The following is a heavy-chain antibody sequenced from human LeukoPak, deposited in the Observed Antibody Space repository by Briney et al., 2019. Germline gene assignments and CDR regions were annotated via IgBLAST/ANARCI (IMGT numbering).Heavy chain of an antibody. J-gene: IGHJ6*03. CDR3: AGLSGYDYYYYMDV. CDR1: GVSISGSYYY. Sequence: SETLSLTCAVSGVSISGSYYYWGWIRQPPGKGLEWIGSIYYSGSTHYNPSLKSRVTISVDTSKNQFSLKLSSVTAADTAVYYCAGLSGYDYYYYMDVWGKGTTVTVSS. CDR2: IYYSGST. V-gene: IGHV4-39*07. D-gene: IGHD5-12*01.